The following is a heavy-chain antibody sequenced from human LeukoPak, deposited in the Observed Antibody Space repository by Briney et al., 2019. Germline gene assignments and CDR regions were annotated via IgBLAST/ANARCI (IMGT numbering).Heavy chain of an antibody. CDR1: GGTFSSYA. Sequence: SVKVSCKASGGTFSSYAIGWVRQAPGQGLEWMGGIIPILGTANYAQKFQGRVTITTDESTSTAYMELSSLRSEDTAVYYCARDRYCGGDCSDYWGQGTLVTVSS. CDR3: ARDRYCGGDCSDY. CDR2: IIPILGTA. V-gene: IGHV1-69*05. J-gene: IGHJ4*02. D-gene: IGHD2-21*02.